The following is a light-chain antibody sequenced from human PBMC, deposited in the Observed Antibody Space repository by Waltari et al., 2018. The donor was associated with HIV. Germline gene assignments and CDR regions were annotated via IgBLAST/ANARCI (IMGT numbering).Light chain of an antibody. CDR2: DDF. V-gene: IGLV3-21*03. CDR1: RIGSKS. J-gene: IGLJ1*01. CDR3: QVWDSSSEYV. Sequence: SYVLTQQPPVSVAPEKTARLPLGGNRIGSKSLHWYQQKPGQAPVMVVYDDFDRPSGIPERFSGSNSGNTATLTISRVEAGDEADYFCQVWDSSSEYVFGSGTKVTVL.